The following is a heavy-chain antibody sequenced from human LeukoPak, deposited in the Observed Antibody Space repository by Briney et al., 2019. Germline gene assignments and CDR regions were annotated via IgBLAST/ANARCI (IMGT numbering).Heavy chain of an antibody. J-gene: IGHJ3*02. CDR1: GFTFSDYY. V-gene: IGHV3-11*01. CDR2: ISGSGRTI. Sequence: GGSLRLSCAASGFTFSDYYMSWIRQAPGKGLEWVSYISGSGRTIFYADSVKGRVSISRVNVKNSLYLQVNSLRAEDTAVYYCARVVYCSGGSCHIFAFDIWGQGAMVTVSS. CDR3: ARVVYCSGGSCHIFAFDI. D-gene: IGHD2-15*01.